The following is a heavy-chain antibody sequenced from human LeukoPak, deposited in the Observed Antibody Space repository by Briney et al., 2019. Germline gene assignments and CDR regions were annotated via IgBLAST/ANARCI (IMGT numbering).Heavy chain of an antibody. CDR2: IIPIFGTA. Sequence: ASVKVSCKASGYTFTSYDINWVRQAPGQGLEWMGGIIPIFGTANYAQKFQGRVTITADESTSTAYMELSSLRSEDTAVYYCARGRSRVDVWGKGTTVTVSS. D-gene: IGHD5/OR15-5a*01. CDR3: ARGRSRVDV. CDR1: GYTFTSYD. J-gene: IGHJ6*04. V-gene: IGHV1-69*13.